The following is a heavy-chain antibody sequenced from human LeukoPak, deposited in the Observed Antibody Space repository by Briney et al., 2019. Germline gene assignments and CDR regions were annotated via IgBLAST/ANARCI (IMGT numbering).Heavy chain of an antibody. CDR1: GGSISNKY. CDR3: ARLRLRVRGNDY. J-gene: IGHJ4*02. V-gene: IGHV4-59*12. CDR2: IYYSGST. D-gene: IGHD3-10*01. Sequence: SETLSLTCTVSGGSISNKYWSWIRQPPGKGLEWIGYIYYSGSTNYNPSLKSRVTISVDTSKNQFSLKLSSVTAADTAVYYCARLRLRVRGNDYWGQGTLVTVSS.